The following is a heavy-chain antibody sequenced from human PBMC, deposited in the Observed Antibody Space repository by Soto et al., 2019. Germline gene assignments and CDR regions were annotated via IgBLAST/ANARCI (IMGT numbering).Heavy chain of an antibody. CDR1: GFIFSSFA. Sequence: PGGSLRLSCAASGFIFSSFAMSWVRQAPGKGLEWVSTISNNGGSTYYADSVKGRFTISRDNSKNTLYLQMNSLRAEDTAVYYCAKDMYTAMPPGGFDPWGQGTLVTVSS. CDR2: ISNNGGST. CDR3: AKDMYTAMPPGGFDP. D-gene: IGHD5-18*01. V-gene: IGHV3-23*01. J-gene: IGHJ5*02.